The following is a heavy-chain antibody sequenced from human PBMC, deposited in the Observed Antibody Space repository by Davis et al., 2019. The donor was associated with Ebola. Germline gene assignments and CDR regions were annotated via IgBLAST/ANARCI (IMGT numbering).Heavy chain of an antibody. D-gene: IGHD6-19*01. Sequence: SETLSLTCTVSGGSISSGGYYWNWIRQHPGKGLEWIGYIYFTGTTYYNPSLKSRVTISADTSKNQFSLKLSSVTAADTAVYYCAGGYSSGWYDYWGQGTLVTVSS. J-gene: IGHJ4*02. CDR3: AGGYSSGWYDY. CDR1: GGSISSGGYY. V-gene: IGHV4-31*03. CDR2: IYFTGTT.